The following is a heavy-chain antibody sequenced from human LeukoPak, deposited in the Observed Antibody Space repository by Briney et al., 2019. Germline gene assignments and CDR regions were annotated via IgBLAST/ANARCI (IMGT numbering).Heavy chain of an antibody. Sequence: GRSLSLSCAASGFTLSSYGMHWVRQAPGKGLEWVAVISYDGSNKYYADSVKGRFTISRDNSKNTLYLQMNSLRAEDTAVYYCAKGGGSSWYFGYWGQGTLVTVSS. D-gene: IGHD6-13*01. V-gene: IGHV3-30*18. CDR3: AKGGGSSWYFGY. CDR2: ISYDGSNK. J-gene: IGHJ4*02. CDR1: GFTLSSYG.